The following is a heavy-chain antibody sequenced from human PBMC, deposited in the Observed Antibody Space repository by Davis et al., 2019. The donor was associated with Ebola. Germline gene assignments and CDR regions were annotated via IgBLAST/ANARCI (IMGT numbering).Heavy chain of an antibody. CDR3: ARDLYGDFSAFDV. J-gene: IGHJ3*01. CDR1: TFCFTAFS. V-gene: IGHV3-21*01. D-gene: IGHD4-17*01. CDR2: ISSSGSYI. Sequence: PGGSLRLSCAASTFCFTAFSMNWVRQAPGKGLQWVSSISSSGSYISYADSVKGRFIISRHNAKDSLYLQMNSLRAEDTAVYYCARDLYGDFSAFDVWGQGTMVTVSS.